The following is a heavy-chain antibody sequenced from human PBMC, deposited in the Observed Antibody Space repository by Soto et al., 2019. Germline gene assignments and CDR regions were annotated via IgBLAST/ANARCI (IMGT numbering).Heavy chain of an antibody. V-gene: IGHV1-3*01. J-gene: IGHJ3*02. CDR2: INAGNGNT. D-gene: IGHD3-22*01. CDR1: GYTFTSYA. CDR3: ASTKGPITMIVLAFGI. Sequence: ASVKVSCKASGYTFTSYAMHWVRQAPGQRLEWMGWINAGNGNTKYSRKFQGRVTITRDTSASTAYMELSSLRSEDTAVYYCASTKGPITMIVLAFGIWGQGTMVTVSS.